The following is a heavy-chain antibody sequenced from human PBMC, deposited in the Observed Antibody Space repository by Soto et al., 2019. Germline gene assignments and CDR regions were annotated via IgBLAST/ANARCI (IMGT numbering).Heavy chain of an antibody. V-gene: IGHV4-34*01. J-gene: IGHJ3*02. CDR3: ARAYTKNGKKTYYYDSSGPAFDI. D-gene: IGHD3-22*01. Sequence: SETLSLTCAVYGGSFSGYYGSWIRQPPRQGLEWIGEINHSGSTNYNPSLKSRVTIPVDTSKNQFSLKLSSVTAADTAVYYCARAYTKNGKKTYYYDSSGPAFDIWGQGTMVT. CDR2: INHSGST. CDR1: GGSFSGYY.